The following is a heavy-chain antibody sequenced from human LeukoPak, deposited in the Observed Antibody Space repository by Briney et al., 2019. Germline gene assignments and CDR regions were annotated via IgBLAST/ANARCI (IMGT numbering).Heavy chain of an antibody. CDR1: GYILTELS. Sequence: GASVKVSCKVSGYILTELSMHWVRQAPGKGLEWMGGFDPEDGETIYAQKFQGRVTMTEDTSTDTAYMELSSLRSEDTAVYYCATGYGYSGYDRDDAFDIWGQGTMVTVSS. CDR3: ATGYGYSGYDRDDAFDI. J-gene: IGHJ3*02. CDR2: FDPEDGET. D-gene: IGHD5-12*01. V-gene: IGHV1-24*01.